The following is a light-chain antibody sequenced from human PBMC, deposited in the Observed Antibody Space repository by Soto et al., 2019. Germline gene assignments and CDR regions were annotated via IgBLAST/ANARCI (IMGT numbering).Light chain of an antibody. CDR1: RVIRND. J-gene: IGKJ1*01. CDR3: VQDYDYPRT. CDR2: AAS. V-gene: IGKV1-6*01. Sequence: AIQMTQSPSSLSASVGDRVTITCRASRVIRNDLGWYQQKPGKAPKLLIYAASTLHSGVPSRFSGSGSATEFTLTISTLHPDDFATYYCVQDYDYPRTFGQGTKVDIK.